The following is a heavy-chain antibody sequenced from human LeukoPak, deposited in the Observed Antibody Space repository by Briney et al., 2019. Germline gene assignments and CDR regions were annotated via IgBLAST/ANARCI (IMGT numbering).Heavy chain of an antibody. V-gene: IGHV1-18*01. Sequence: ASVKVSCKASGYTFTSYGISWVRQAPGQGLEWMGWISAYNGNTNYAQKLQGRVTMTTDISTSTAYMELRSLRSDDTAVYYCARDNPPYSSGRGYFQHWGQGTLVTVSS. D-gene: IGHD6-19*01. CDR2: ISAYNGNT. CDR3: ARDNPPYSSGRGYFQH. J-gene: IGHJ1*01. CDR1: GYTFTSYG.